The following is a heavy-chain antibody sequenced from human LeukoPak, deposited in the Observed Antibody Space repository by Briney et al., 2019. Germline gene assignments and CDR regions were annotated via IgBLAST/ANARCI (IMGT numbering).Heavy chain of an antibody. V-gene: IGHV3-74*01. CDR1: GFTFTNHW. Sequence: GGSLRLSCAASGFTFTNHWMHWVRQAPGMGLVWVSRLPPDELDIIYADSVKGRLTVSRDNSKHTEYLQINNLRAEDTAVYYCVGTIASRGSEYWGQGALVTVSS. D-gene: IGHD6-6*01. CDR2: LPPDELDI. CDR3: VGTIASRGSEY. J-gene: IGHJ4*02.